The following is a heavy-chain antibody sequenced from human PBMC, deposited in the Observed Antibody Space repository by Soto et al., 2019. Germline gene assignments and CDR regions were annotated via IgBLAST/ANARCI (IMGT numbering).Heavy chain of an antibody. CDR1: GGSVSSGSYY. J-gene: IGHJ4*02. CDR3: ARDLETSYSGSYYAA. Sequence: PSETLSLTCTVSGGSVSSGSYYWSWIRQPPGKGLEWIGYIYYSGSTNYNPSLKSRVTISVDTSKNQFSLKLSSVTAADTAVYYCARDLETSYSGSYYAAWGQGTLVTVSS. D-gene: IGHD1-26*01. CDR2: IYYSGST. V-gene: IGHV4-61*01.